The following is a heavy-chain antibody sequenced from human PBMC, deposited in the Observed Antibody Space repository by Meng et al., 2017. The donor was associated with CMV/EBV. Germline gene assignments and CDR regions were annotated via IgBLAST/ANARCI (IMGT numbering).Heavy chain of an antibody. CDR1: GGSISSSSYY. CDR3: ARFGRGTSCYDY. J-gene: IGHJ4*02. CDR2: IYYSGST. V-gene: IGHV4-39*07. D-gene: IGHD2-2*01. Sequence: SETLSLTCTVSGGSISSSSYYWGWIRQPPGKGLEWIGSIYYSGSTYYNPSLKSRVTISVDTSKNQFSLKLSSVTAADTAVYYCARFGRGTSCYDYWGRGTLVTVSS.